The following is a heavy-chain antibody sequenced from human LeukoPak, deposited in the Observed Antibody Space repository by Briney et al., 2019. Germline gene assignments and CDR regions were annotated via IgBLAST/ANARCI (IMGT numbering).Heavy chain of an antibody. CDR2: IRYDGSNK. V-gene: IGHV3-30*02. D-gene: IGHD3-10*01. CDR1: GFTLSSYG. J-gene: IGHJ4*02. Sequence: GGSLRLSCAASGFTLSSYGMHWVRRAPGKGLEWVAFIRYDGSNKYYADSVKGRFTISRDNSKNTLYLQMNSLRAEDTAVYYCAKERLWFGELFPDYWGQGTLVTVSS. CDR3: AKERLWFGELFPDY.